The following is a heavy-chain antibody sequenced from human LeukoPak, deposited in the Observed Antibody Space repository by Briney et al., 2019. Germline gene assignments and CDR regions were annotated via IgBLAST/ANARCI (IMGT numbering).Heavy chain of an antibody. CDR3: ARGTAARPLGY. CDR2: IYYSGST. CDR1: GGSISSGDYY. D-gene: IGHD6-6*01. Sequence: PSETLSLTCTVSGGSISSGDYYWSWIRQPPGKGLEWIGYIYYSGSTYYNPSLKSRVTISVDTSKNQFSLKLSSVTAADTAVYYCARGTAARPLGYWGQGTLVTVSS. J-gene: IGHJ4*02. V-gene: IGHV4-30-4*08.